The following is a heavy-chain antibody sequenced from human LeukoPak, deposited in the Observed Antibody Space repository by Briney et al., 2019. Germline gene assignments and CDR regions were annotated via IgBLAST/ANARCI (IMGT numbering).Heavy chain of an antibody. CDR3: ARGRHSSSWDEVFDY. Sequence: ASVKVSCKASGYTFTSYGISWVRQAPGQGLEWMGWISPYNGDTRYAQKVQGRVTMTTDTSTSTAYMELRSLRSDDTAVYYCARGRHSSSWDEVFDYWGQGTLVTVSS. J-gene: IGHJ4*02. CDR1: GYTFTSYG. V-gene: IGHV1-18*01. CDR2: ISPYNGDT. D-gene: IGHD6-13*01.